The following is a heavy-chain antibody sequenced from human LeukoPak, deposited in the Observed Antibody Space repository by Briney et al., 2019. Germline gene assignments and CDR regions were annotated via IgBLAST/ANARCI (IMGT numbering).Heavy chain of an antibody. CDR3: AKDLSGSSIERGYMDV. V-gene: IGHV3-23*01. Sequence: GGSLRLSCAASGFTFSTFAMIWVRQPPGKGLEWVSSIFPSGGEIHYAVSVKGRFTISRDNSKNTLYLQMNSLRAEDTAVYYCAKDLSGSSIERGYMDVWGKGTTVTVSS. CDR1: GFTFSTFA. D-gene: IGHD1-26*01. J-gene: IGHJ6*03. CDR2: IFPSGGEI.